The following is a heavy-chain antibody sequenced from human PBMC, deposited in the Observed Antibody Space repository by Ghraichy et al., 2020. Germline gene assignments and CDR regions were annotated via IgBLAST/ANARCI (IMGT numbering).Heavy chain of an antibody. CDR1: GGNFSSYA. J-gene: IGHJ4*02. CDR3: ARVLAALHNYYDSSGPFDY. CDR2: IIPIFGTA. V-gene: IGHV1-69*06. D-gene: IGHD3-22*01. Sequence: SVKVSCKASGGNFSSYAIRWVRQAPGQGLEWMGGIIPIFGTANYAQKFQGRVTITADKSTSTAYMELSSLRSEDTAVYYCARVLAALHNYYDSSGPFDYGRQVSFVTV.